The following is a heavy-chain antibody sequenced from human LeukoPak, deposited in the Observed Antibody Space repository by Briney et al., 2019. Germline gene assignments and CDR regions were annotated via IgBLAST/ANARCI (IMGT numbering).Heavy chain of an antibody. J-gene: IGHJ4*02. D-gene: IGHD3-10*01. CDR2: MYYRGTT. CDR3: AVLEGYYSGSGTYS. Sequence: SETLSLTCTVSGGSISSTSYYWGWIRQPPGKGLEWIGSMYYRGTTYNNPSLKSRVAISVVTPKNQFSLKLSSVTAADTAVYYCAVLEGYYSGSGTYSWGQGTLVTVSS. V-gene: IGHV4-39*07. CDR1: GGSISSTSYY.